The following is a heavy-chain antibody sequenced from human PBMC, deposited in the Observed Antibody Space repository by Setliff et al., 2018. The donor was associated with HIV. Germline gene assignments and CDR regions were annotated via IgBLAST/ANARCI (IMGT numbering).Heavy chain of an antibody. V-gene: IGHV4-4*09. CDR3: ARRIDNSGSFPDKNWFDT. J-gene: IGHJ5*02. D-gene: IGHD3-10*01. Sequence: PSETLSLTCTVSGGSISSYCWNWIRQPPGGGLEWIGFIFTSGSTKYNPSLQSRVTMSIDTSKNQFSLKLTPVTAADTAVYYCARRIDNSGSFPDKNWFDTWGRGSLVTVSS. CDR2: IFTSGST. CDR1: GGSISSYC.